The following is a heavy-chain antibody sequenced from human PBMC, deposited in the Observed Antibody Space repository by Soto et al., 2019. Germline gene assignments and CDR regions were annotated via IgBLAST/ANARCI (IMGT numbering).Heavy chain of an antibody. CDR2: INPNSGGT. Sequence: ASVKVSCKASGYTFTGYYMHWVRQAPGQGLEWMGWINPNSGGTNYAQKFQGWVTMTRDTSISTAYMELSRLRSDDTAVYYCARAKQIVPYYYYGLDVWGQGTTVTVSS. CDR3: ARAKQIVPYYYYGLDV. D-gene: IGHD6-6*01. V-gene: IGHV1-2*04. CDR1: GYTFTGYY. J-gene: IGHJ6*02.